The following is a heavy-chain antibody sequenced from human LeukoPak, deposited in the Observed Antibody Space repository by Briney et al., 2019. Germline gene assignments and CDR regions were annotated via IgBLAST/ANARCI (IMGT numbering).Heavy chain of an antibody. CDR2: ISWNSGNI. V-gene: IGHV3-9*01. CDR1: GFTFDDYA. CDR3: AKGNRAVAGSFDY. Sequence: GRSLRLSCAASGFTFDDYAMHWVRQAPGKGLEWVSGISWNSGNIGFADSVKGRFTIFRDNAKNSLYLQMNSLRAEDTALYYCAKGNRAVAGSFDYWGQGTLVTVSS. D-gene: IGHD6-19*01. J-gene: IGHJ4*02.